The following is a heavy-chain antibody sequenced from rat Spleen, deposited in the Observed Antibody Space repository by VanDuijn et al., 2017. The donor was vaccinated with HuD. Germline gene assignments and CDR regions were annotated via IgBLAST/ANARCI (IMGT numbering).Heavy chain of an antibody. Sequence: EVQLQESGPGLVKPSQSLSLTCSVTGYSITSNYWAWIRKFPGNKMEWMGYISYSGSTTYNPSLKSRLSITRDTSKNQFFLQLNSITTEDTATYYCARGPVDYWGQGVMVTVSS. CDR3: ARGPVDY. CDR1: GYSITSNY. CDR2: ISYSGST. V-gene: IGHV3-1*01. J-gene: IGHJ2*01.